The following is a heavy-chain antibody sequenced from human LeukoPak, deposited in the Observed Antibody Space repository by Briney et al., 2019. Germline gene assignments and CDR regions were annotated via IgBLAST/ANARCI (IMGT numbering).Heavy chain of an antibody. D-gene: IGHD3-10*01. CDR2: ISYSGST. J-gene: IGHJ4*02. CDR1: GGAVTSNSYY. CDR3: AAICFGNLAIDY. Sequence: SETLSLTCTVSGGAVTSNSYYWSRIRQPPGKGLEWIGYISYSGSTNYNPSLKSRITISVDTSKNQFSLKLTSVTTADTAVYYCAAICFGNLAIDYWGQGTLVTVSS. V-gene: IGHV4-61*01.